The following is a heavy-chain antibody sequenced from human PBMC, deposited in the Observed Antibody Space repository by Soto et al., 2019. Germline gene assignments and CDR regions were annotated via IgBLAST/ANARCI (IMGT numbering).Heavy chain of an antibody. Sequence: GESLKISCKGSGYSFTSYWISWVRQMPGKCLEWMGRIDPSDSYTNYSPSFQGHVTISAGKSISTAYLQWSSLKASDTAMYYCARHKYRGYDDGEFDYWGQGPLVTVSS. CDR1: GYSFTSYW. CDR2: IDPSDSYT. CDR3: ARHKYRGYDDGEFDY. V-gene: IGHV5-10-1*01. J-gene: IGHJ4*02. D-gene: IGHD5-12*01.